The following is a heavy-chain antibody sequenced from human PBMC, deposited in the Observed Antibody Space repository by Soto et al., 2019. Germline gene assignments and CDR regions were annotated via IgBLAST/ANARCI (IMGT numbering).Heavy chain of an antibody. J-gene: IGHJ3*02. D-gene: IGHD6-13*01. CDR3: ASKQLVLGDGFDI. Sequence: GGSLRLSCAASGFTFSDYYMSWIRQAPGKGLEWVSYISSSSSTIYYADSVKGRFTISRGNAKNSLYLQMNSLRAEDTAVYYCASKQLVLGDGFDIWGQGTMVTVSS. CDR1: GFTFSDYY. CDR2: ISSSSSTI. V-gene: IGHV3-11*01.